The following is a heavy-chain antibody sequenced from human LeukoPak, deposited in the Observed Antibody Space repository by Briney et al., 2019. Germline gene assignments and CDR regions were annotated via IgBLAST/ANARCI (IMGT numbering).Heavy chain of an antibody. V-gene: IGHV3-49*04. Sequence: GGSLRLSFTASGFTFCYYAMSWVRQAPGKGLEWVGFIRSKAYGGTTEYAASVKGRFTISRDDSKSIAYLQMNSLQTEDTAVYYCTSGVLWFGELSYFDYWGQGTLVTVSS. D-gene: IGHD3-10*01. CDR3: TSGVLWFGELSYFDY. CDR1: GFTFCYYA. J-gene: IGHJ4*02. CDR2: IRSKAYGGTT.